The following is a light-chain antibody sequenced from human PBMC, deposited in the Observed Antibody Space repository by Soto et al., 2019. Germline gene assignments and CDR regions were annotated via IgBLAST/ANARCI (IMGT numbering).Light chain of an antibody. CDR3: AAWDDSLNVVV. V-gene: IGLV1-44*01. CDR1: SSNIGSNI. J-gene: IGLJ2*01. CDR2: RNN. Sequence: QPVLTQPPSASGTPGQRVTISCSGSSSNIGSNIVNWYQQLPGTAPKLLIYRNNQRPSGVPDRFSGSKSGTSASLAISGLQSEDEADYYCAAWDDSLNVVVFGGGTQLTVL.